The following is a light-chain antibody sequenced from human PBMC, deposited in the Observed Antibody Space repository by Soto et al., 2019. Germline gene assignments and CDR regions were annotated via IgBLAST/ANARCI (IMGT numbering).Light chain of an antibody. CDR2: GAS. Sequence: DFQMIQSPSSVSASVGDRVTITCRASRDIHTWLAWYQQKPGKAPKLLIYGASTLQSGVPSRFSGGGSGTDFILTISNLQPEDFATYYCHQANTLPLTFGGGTKVEI. CDR3: HQANTLPLT. J-gene: IGKJ4*01. V-gene: IGKV1-12*01. CDR1: RDIHTW.